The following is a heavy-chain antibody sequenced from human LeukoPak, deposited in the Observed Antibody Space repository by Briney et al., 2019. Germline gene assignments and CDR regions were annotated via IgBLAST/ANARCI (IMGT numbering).Heavy chain of an antibody. CDR3: ARQPGAGWFDP. CDR1: GYSFTSSW. V-gene: IGHV5-51*01. Sequence: GESLKISCQASGYSFTSSWIGWARQLPGKGLEWMAIINPGDSDTRYSPSFQGQVTISADKSISTVYLQWGSLKASDTAMYYCARQPGAGWFDPWGQGTLVTVSS. D-gene: IGHD3-10*01. J-gene: IGHJ5*02. CDR2: INPGDSDT.